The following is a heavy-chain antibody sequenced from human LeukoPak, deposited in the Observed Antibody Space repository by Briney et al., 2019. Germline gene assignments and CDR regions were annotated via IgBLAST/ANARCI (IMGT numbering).Heavy chain of an antibody. CDR2: ISAYNGNT. CDR1: GYTFTSYG. CDR3: ARGFRPRAAAGRTGLPFDP. J-gene: IGHJ5*02. D-gene: IGHD6-13*01. V-gene: IGHV1-18*01. Sequence: GASVKVSCKASGYTFTSYGISWVRQAPGQGLEWMGWISAYNGNTNYAQKLQGRVTMTTDTSTSTAYMELRSLRSDDTAVYYCARGFRPRAAAGRTGLPFDPWGQGTLVTVSS.